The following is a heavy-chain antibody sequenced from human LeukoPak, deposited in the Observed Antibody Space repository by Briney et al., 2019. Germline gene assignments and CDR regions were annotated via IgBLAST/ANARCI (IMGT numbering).Heavy chain of an antibody. V-gene: IGHV3-23*01. Sequence: GGSLRLSCAASGFTFSSYAMSWVSQAPGKGLEWVSTISGSGGTTYYACTVSGRFTNTRDNSKNTRYLQMNTLRAEDTAVYYGAKEEAFSSSWTDYWGQGTLVTDSS. CDR2: ISGSGGTT. J-gene: IGHJ4*02. D-gene: IGHD6-13*01. CDR3: AKEEAFSSSWTDY. CDR1: GFTFSSYA.